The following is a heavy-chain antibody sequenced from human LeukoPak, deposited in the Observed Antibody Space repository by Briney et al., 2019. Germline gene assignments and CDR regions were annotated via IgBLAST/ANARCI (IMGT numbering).Heavy chain of an antibody. V-gene: IGHV3-30-3*01. CDR1: GFTFSSYA. Sequence: GRSLRLSCAASGFTFSSYAMHWVRQAPGKGLEWVAVISYDGSNKYYADSVKGRFTISRDNAKNSLYLQMNSLRAEDTAVYYCARDFPGGKRFDSWGQGTLVTVSS. CDR3: ARDFPGGKRFDS. J-gene: IGHJ4*02. CDR2: ISYDGSNK. D-gene: IGHD1-1*01.